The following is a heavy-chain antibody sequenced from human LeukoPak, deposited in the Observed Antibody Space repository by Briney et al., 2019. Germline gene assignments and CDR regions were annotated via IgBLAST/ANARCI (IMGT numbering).Heavy chain of an antibody. CDR1: GGSISRYY. CDR3: AREYTGIAEYYFDY. Sequence: SETLSLTCTVSGGSISRYYWRWIRQPAGEGLEWIGRIYTSERTNYNHSLKSRVNMSVDTSKDQFSLKLSSVTAADTAVYYCAREYTGIAEYYFDYWGQGTLATVSS. J-gene: IGHJ4*02. CDR2: IYTSERT. D-gene: IGHD6-13*01. V-gene: IGHV4-4*07.